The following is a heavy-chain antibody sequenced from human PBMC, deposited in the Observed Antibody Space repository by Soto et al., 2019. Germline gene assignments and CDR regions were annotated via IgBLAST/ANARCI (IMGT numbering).Heavy chain of an antibody. Sequence: GASVKVSCKASGGTFSSYAISWVRQAPGQGLEWMGGIIPIFGTANYAQKFQGRVTITADESTSTAYMELSSLRSEDTAVYYCARDPRGSSSETYYYGMDVWGQGTTVTVSS. CDR1: GGTFSSYA. CDR3: ARDPRGSSSETYYYGMDV. J-gene: IGHJ6*02. D-gene: IGHD6-6*01. CDR2: IIPIFGTA. V-gene: IGHV1-69*13.